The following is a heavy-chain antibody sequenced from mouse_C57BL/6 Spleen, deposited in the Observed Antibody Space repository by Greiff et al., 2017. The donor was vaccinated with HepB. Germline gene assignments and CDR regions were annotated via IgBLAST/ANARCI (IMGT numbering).Heavy chain of an antibody. D-gene: IGHD3-2*02. J-gene: IGHJ3*01. CDR1: GFTFSSYA. V-gene: IGHV5-4*01. Sequence: EVMLVESGGGLVKPGGSLKLSCAASGFTFSSYAMSWVRQTPEKRLEWVATISDGGSYTYYPDNVKGRFTISRDNAKNNLYLQMSHLKSEDTAMYYCARDRRTAQATFAYWGQGTLVTVSA. CDR3: ARDRRTAQATFAY. CDR2: ISDGGSYT.